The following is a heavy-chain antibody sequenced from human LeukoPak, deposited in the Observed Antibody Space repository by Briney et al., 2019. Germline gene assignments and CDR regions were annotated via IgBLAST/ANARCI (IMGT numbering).Heavy chain of an antibody. V-gene: IGHV4-34*01. CDR3: ARWFGAIDY. Sequence: SETLSLICAVYGGSFSGYYWSWIRQPPGKGLEWIGEINHSGSTNYNPSLKSRVTISVDTSKNQFSLKLSSVTAADTAVYYCARWFGAIDYWGQGTLVTVSS. CDR1: GGSFSGYY. J-gene: IGHJ4*02. CDR2: INHSGST. D-gene: IGHD3-10*01.